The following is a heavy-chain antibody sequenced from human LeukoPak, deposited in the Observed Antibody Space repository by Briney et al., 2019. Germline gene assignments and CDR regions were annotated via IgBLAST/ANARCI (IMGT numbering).Heavy chain of an antibody. CDR2: IYSGGST. CDR1: GFTVSSNY. V-gene: IGHV3-66*02. D-gene: IGHD1-26*01. Sequence: PGGSLRLSCAASGFTVSSNYMSWVRQAPGKGLEWVSVIYSGGSTYYADSVKGRFTISRDNSKNTLYLQMNSLRAEDTAVYYCARDIGGSYYSAFDIWGQGTIVTVSS. CDR3: ARDIGGSYYSAFDI. J-gene: IGHJ3*02.